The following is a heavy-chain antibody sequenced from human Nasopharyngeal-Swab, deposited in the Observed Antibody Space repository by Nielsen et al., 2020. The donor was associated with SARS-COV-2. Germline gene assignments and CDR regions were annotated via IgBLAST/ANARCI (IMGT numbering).Heavy chain of an antibody. D-gene: IGHD3-10*01. J-gene: IGHJ6*02. CDR1: GGSISSYY. V-gene: IGHV4-59*01. CDR2: IYYSGST. Sequence: GSLRLSCTVSGGSISSYYWSWIRQPPGKGLEWIGYIYYSGSTNYNPSLKSRVTISVDTSKNQFSLKLSSVTAADTAVYYCARVAPLSTMVRGVHYGMDVGGQGTTVTVSS. CDR3: ARVAPLSTMVRGVHYGMDV.